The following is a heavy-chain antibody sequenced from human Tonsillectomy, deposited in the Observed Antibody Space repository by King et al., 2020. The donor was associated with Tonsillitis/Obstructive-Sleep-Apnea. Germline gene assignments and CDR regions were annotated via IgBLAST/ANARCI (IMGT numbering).Heavy chain of an antibody. CDR1: GGSISNYY. D-gene: IGHD6-6*01. CDR2: IYYSGNT. CDR3: AREDIRLGSSSRRGFDP. Sequence: VQLQESGPGLVKPSETLSLICTVSGGSISNYYWSWIRQPPGKGLEWIGYIYYSGNTNYNPSLKSRVTISTDTSKKQISLKLRSVTAADTAVYYCAREDIRLGSSSRRGFDPWGQGTLVTVSS. J-gene: IGHJ5*02. V-gene: IGHV4-59*01.